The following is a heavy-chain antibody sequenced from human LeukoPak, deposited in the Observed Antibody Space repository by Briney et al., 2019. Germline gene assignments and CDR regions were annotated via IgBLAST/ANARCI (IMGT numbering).Heavy chain of an antibody. CDR3: ARVGCRGGSCSSRGDYYYGMDV. CDR1: GFTFSSYS. J-gene: IGHJ6*02. Sequence: PGGSLRLSCAASGFTFSSYSMNWVRQAPGKGLEWVSSISSSGSYISYPGSVKGRFTISRDNAKNALFLQMNSLRAEDTAVYYCARVGCRGGSCSSRGDYYYGMDVWGQGTTVTVSS. CDR2: ISSSGSYI. D-gene: IGHD2-15*01. V-gene: IGHV3-21*01.